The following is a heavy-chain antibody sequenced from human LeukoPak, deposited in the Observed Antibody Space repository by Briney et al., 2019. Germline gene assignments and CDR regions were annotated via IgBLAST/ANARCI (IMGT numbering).Heavy chain of an antibody. D-gene: IGHD6-13*01. J-gene: IGHJ4*02. CDR3: ARDPASIAAAGFDY. V-gene: IGHV3-30*04. Sequence: GGSLRLSCAASGFTFSSYAMHWVRQAPGEGLEWVAVISYDGSNKYYADSVKGRFTISRDNSKNTLYLQMNSLRAEDTAVYYCARDPASIAAAGFDYWGQGALVTVSS. CDR2: ISYDGSNK. CDR1: GFTFSSYA.